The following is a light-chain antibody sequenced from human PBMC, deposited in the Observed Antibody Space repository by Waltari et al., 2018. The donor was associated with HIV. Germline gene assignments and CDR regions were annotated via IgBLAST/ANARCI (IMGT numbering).Light chain of an antibody. V-gene: IGLV1-44*01. Sequence: QSLLPQPPSASGTPGPRVTISCSGSYSNIGSNTVNWHQQLPGPAPRALIYNNDQRPSGVPDRFSGSKSGTSASLAISGLQSEDQGDYYCASWDDKLDGWVFGGGTRLTVL. CDR1: YSNIGSNT. CDR3: ASWDDKLDGWV. CDR2: NND. J-gene: IGLJ3*02.